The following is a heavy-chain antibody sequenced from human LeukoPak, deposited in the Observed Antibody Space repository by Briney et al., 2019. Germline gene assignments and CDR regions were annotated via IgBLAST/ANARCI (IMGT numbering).Heavy chain of an antibody. J-gene: IGHJ5*02. CDR1: GGSISSYY. Sequence: PSETLSLTCTVSGGSISSYYWSWIRQPAGKGLEWIGRIYTSGSTNYNPSLKSRVTMSVDTSKNQLSLKLSSVTAADTAVYYCARQRGSGSFNWFDPWGQGTLVTVSS. V-gene: IGHV4-4*07. CDR3: ARQRGSGSFNWFDP. CDR2: IYTSGST. D-gene: IGHD1-26*01.